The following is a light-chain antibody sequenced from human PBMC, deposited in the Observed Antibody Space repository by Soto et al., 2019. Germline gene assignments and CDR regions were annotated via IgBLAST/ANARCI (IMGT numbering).Light chain of an antibody. CDR2: EVN. J-gene: IGLJ3*02. CDR1: SSDVGGYDY. CDR3: SSYTSINTAV. V-gene: IGLV2-14*01. Sequence: QSALTQPASVSGSPGQSITISCTGTSSDVGGYDYVSWYQQHPGKAPKLMIFEVNNRPSGVSNRFSGPKSGNTASLTISGLQAEDEADYYCSSYTSINTAVFGGGTKVTVL.